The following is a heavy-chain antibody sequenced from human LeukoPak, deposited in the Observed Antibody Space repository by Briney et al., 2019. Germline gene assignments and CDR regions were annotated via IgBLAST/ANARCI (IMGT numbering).Heavy chain of an antibody. D-gene: IGHD6-19*01. J-gene: IGHJ4*02. CDR1: GGSISSSSYY. CDR2: IYYSGST. V-gene: IGHV4-39*01. Sequence: SETLTLTCTVSGGSISSSSYYWGRIRQAPGQGLVWNGSIYYSGSTYYHPSLKSRVTICVDTSKNQFSLKLSSVTDADTAVYYCARSLRSGWMGYRPGGPDYGGQGTLVTVSS. CDR3: ARSLRSGWMGYRPGGPDY.